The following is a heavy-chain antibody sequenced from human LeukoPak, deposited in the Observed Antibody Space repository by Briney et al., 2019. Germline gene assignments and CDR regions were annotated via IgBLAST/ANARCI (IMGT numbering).Heavy chain of an antibody. Sequence: SETLSLTCTVSGGSISSTTCYWGWVRQPPGKGLEWIGSMYKNVITYYNPSLESRVTISVDMSKNQFSLKLNSVTAADTAVYYRVRRLASGDYHPLGWGQGTLVTVSS. J-gene: IGHJ4*02. CDR2: MYKNVIT. V-gene: IGHV4-39*01. CDR3: VRRLASGDYHPLG. CDR1: GGSISSTTCY. D-gene: IGHD1-26*01.